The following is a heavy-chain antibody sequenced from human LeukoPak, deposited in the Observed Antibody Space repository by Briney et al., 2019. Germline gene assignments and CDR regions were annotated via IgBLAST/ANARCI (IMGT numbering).Heavy chain of an antibody. CDR3: ARAGVATWQY. CDR2: IYHSGGT. V-gene: IGHV4-38-2*02. J-gene: IGHJ4*02. D-gene: IGHD5-12*01. Sequence: SETLSLTCTVSIYSISSGYYWGWIRQPPGKGLEWIGSIYHSGGTYYNPSLKSRVIISVVTSKNQFSLRLSTVTAADTAVYYCARAGVATWQYWGQGTLVTVSS. CDR1: IYSISSGYY.